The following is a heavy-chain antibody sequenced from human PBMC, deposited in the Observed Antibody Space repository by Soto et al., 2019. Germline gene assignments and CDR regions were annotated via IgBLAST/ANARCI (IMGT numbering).Heavy chain of an antibody. Sequence: QVQLQESGPGLVKPSQTLSLTCTVSGGSISSGGYYWSWIRQHPGQGLEGIGYIYYSGSTYYNPSLKSRVTISVDTSKNQCCLKLSSVTAADTAVYYCARGAGYCSSTSCYGKYYYGMDVWGQGTTVTVSS. CDR3: ARGAGYCSSTSCYGKYYYGMDV. CDR1: GGSISSGGYY. V-gene: IGHV4-31*03. J-gene: IGHJ6*02. CDR2: IYYSGST. D-gene: IGHD2-2*01.